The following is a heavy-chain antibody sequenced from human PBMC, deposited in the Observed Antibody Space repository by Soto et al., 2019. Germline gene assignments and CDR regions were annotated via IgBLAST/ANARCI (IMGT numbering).Heavy chain of an antibody. J-gene: IGHJ4*02. CDR2: INHSGST. Sequence: QVQLQQWGAGLLKPSETLSLTCAVYGGSFSGYYWSWIRQPPGKGLEWIGEINHSGSTNYNPSLKSRVTISVDTSKNQFSLKLSSVTAADTAVYYCAGYYGDYLLPFDYWGQGTLVTVSS. D-gene: IGHD4-17*01. CDR3: AGYYGDYLLPFDY. V-gene: IGHV4-34*01. CDR1: GGSFSGYY.